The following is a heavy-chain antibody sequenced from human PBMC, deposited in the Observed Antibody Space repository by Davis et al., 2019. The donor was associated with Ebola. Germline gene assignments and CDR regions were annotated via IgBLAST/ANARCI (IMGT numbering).Heavy chain of an antibody. CDR1: GFTFSSYS. CDR2: ISSSSSYI. J-gene: IGHJ4*02. CDR3: ARGYSGYDYDTSPN. V-gene: IGHV3-21*01. Sequence: GESLKISCAASGFTFSSYSMNWVRQAPGKGLEWVSSISSSSSYIYYADSVKGRFTISRDNAKNSLYLQMNSLRAEDTAVCYCARGYSGYDYDTSPNWGQGTLVTVSS. D-gene: IGHD5-12*01.